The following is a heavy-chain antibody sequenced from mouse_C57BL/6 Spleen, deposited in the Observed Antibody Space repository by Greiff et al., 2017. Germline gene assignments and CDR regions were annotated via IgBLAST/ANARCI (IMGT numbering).Heavy chain of an antibody. J-gene: IGHJ3*01. CDR1: GFTFSSYA. CDR2: ISDGGSYT. V-gene: IGHV5-4*01. Sequence: EVMLVESGGGLVKPGGSLKLSCAASGFTFSSYAMSWVRQTPEKRLEWVATISDGGSYTYYPDNVKGRVTISRDNAKNNLYLQMSHLKSEDTAMYYCAREDSSGYPFAYWGQGTLVTVSA. D-gene: IGHD3-2*02. CDR3: AREDSSGYPFAY.